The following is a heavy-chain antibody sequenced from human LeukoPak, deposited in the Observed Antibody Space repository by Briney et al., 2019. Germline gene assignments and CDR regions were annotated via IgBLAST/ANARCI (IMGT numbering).Heavy chain of an antibody. CDR2: IYASGTI. V-gene: IGHV4-4*07. CDR1: GGSISNYY. CDR3: ARDNGYCSGGTCYSGLDY. Sequence: SETLSLTCTVSGGSISNYYWNWIRQPAGKGLEWIGRIYASGTINYNPSLKSRVTMSLDTSKSQFSLILSPVTAADTAVYYCARDNGYCSGGTCYSGLDYWGQGTLVTVSS. D-gene: IGHD2-15*01. J-gene: IGHJ4*02.